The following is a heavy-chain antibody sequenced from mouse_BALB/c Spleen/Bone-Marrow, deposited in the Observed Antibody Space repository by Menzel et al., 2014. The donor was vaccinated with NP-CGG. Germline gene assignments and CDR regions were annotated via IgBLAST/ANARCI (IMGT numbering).Heavy chain of an antibody. Sequence: QVQLQQSGAELAKPGASVKMSCKASGYTFTSYWMHWVKQRPGQGLEWIGYINPSTGYTEYNQKFKDKATLTADKSSSTAYMQLSSLTSEDSAVYYCARGNYEAMDYWGQGTSATVSS. CDR2: INPSTGYT. J-gene: IGHJ4*01. CDR3: ARGNYEAMDY. V-gene: IGHV1-7*01. CDR1: GYTFTSYW. D-gene: IGHD2-1*01.